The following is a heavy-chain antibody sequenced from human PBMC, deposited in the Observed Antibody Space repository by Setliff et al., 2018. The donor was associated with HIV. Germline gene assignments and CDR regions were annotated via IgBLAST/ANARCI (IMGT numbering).Heavy chain of an antibody. D-gene: IGHD4-17*01. V-gene: IGHV3-23*01. CDR3: AKDGYSDYLNSYFDY. CDR2: ISGSSSIK. CDR1: GFTFRDYA. J-gene: IGHJ4*02. Sequence: GGSLRLSCAASGFTFRDYAMIWVRQAPGMGLEWVSTISGSSSIKEYADFVKGRFSISRDNSKDTLYLQMNSLRAEDTAVYYCAKDGYSDYLNSYFDYWGQGTLVTVSS.